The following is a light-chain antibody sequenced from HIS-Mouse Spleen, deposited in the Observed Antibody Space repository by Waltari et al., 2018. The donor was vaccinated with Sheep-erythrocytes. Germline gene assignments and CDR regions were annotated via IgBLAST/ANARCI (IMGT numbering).Light chain of an antibody. J-gene: IGKJ2*01. CDR2: DAY. Sequence: IVLTQSPATLSFSPGERATLSCRASQSVSSYLSWYQQKPGPAPRLLIYDAYNRATGIPARSSGSGSGTDFTLTISSLEPEDFAVYYCQQRSNWYTFGQGTKLEIK. V-gene: IGKV3-11*01. CDR3: QQRSNWYT. CDR1: QSVSSY.